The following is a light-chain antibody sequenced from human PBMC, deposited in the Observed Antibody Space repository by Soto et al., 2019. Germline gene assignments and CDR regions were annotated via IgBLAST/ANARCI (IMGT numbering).Light chain of an antibody. J-gene: IGKJ1*01. V-gene: IGKV2-30*01. Sequence: DVVMTQSPLSLPVTLGQPASISCKSSQSLVYSDGDTYLNWFQQRPGQSPRRLIYKVSTRDSGVPDRVSGSGSGSDFTLKISRVEAEDVGVFYCMQGTHRPWTFGQGTKVEI. CDR3: MQGTHRPWT. CDR1: QSLVYSDGDTY. CDR2: KVS.